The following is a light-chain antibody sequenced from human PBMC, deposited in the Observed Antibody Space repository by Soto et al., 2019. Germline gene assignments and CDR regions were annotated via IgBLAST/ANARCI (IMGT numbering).Light chain of an antibody. J-gene: IGKJ3*01. V-gene: IGKV3-15*01. CDR3: QQYNNWPFT. CDR1: QSVSTN. Sequence: EIVMTQSPDTLSVSPGERATLSCRASQSVSTNLAWYQQRPGQAPRLLIYGASTRATDIPARFSAGGSGTEFTLTISSLQPEDIAVYYCQQYNNWPFTFGPGTKVDIK. CDR2: GAS.